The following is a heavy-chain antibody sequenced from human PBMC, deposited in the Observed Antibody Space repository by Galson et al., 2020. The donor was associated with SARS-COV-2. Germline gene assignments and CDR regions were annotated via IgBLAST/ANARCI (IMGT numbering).Heavy chain of an antibody. CDR2: INHSGSR. J-gene: IGHJ4*02. CDR3: ASLEAPMVDY. V-gene: IGHV4-34*01. Sequence: SEPLSLTCGVYGESLSAYYWSWIRQPPEKGLEWIGEINHSGSRNYNPSLSSRVTLSVDTSKNQFSLRLNSVTAADTAVYYCASLEAPMVDYWGQGSLGIVAS. D-gene: IGHD3-10*01. CDR1: GESLSAYY.